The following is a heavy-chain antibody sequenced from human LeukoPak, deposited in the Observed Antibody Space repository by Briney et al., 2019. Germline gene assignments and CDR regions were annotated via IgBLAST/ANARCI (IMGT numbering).Heavy chain of an antibody. CDR3: AKGPGGSYLNWFDP. D-gene: IGHD1-26*01. V-gene: IGHV3-23*01. Sequence: GGSLRLSCAASGFTFSSYAMSWVRQAPGKGLEWVSAISGSGGSTFYADSVKGRFTISRDNSKNTLYLQMNSLRAEDTAVYYCAKGPGGSYLNWFDPWGQGTLVTVSS. CDR1: GFTFSSYA. J-gene: IGHJ5*02. CDR2: ISGSGGST.